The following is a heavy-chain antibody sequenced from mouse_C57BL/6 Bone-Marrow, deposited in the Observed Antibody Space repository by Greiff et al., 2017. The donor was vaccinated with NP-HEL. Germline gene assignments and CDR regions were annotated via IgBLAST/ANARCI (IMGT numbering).Heavy chain of an antibody. V-gene: IGHV5-4*01. CDR2: ISDGGSYT. CDR3: ARDRGDLDY. D-gene: IGHD3-3*01. CDR1: GFTFSSYA. Sequence: EVKLQESGGGLVKPGGSLKLSCAASGFTFSSYAMSWVRQTPEKRLEWVATISDGGSYTYYPDNVKGRFTISRDNAKNNLYLQMSHLKSEDTAMYYCARDRGDLDYWGQGTTLTVSS. J-gene: IGHJ2*01.